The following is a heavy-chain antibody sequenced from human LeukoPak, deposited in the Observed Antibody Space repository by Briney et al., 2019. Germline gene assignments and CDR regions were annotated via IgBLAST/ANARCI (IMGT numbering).Heavy chain of an antibody. CDR1: GGSFSGYY. CDR3: ARGPFGYGDY. Sequence: SETLSLTCAVYGGSFSGYYWSWIRQPPGKGLEWIGEINHSGSTNYNPSLKSRVTISVDTSKNQFSLKLSSVTAADTAVYYCARGPFGYGDYWGQGTLVTVSS. V-gene: IGHV4-34*01. J-gene: IGHJ4*02. CDR2: INHSGST. D-gene: IGHD3-3*01.